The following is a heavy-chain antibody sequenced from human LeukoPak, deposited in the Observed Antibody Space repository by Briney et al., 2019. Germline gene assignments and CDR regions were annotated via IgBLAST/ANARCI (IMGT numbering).Heavy chain of an antibody. Sequence: NPSETLSLTCTVSGGSISSSSYYWGWIRQPPGKGLEWIGRIYSSGSTTYNPSLQSRVAMSIDTSKNQFSLNLRSVTAADTAVYYCVAGLFRVNVARGPTTFDYWGQGTLVTVSS. CDR2: IYSSGST. V-gene: IGHV4-61*05. CDR1: GGSISSSSYY. CDR3: VAGLFRVNVARGPTTFDY. D-gene: IGHD3-10*01. J-gene: IGHJ4*02.